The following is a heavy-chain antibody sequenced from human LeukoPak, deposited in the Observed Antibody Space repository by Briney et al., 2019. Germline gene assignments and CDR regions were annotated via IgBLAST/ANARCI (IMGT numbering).Heavy chain of an antibody. V-gene: IGHV3-66*02. J-gene: IGHJ3*02. CDR1: RFTFSSYA. Sequence: GGSLRLSCAASRFTFSSYAMSWVRQAPGEGLESGSVIYSGVTTSYADSVKGRFTISRDNSKNTLYLQMNSLRAEDTAVYYCATTGPNYYDSSGYYWYAFDIWGQGTMVTVSS. D-gene: IGHD3-22*01. CDR3: ATTGPNYYDSSGYYWYAFDI. CDR2: IYSGVTT.